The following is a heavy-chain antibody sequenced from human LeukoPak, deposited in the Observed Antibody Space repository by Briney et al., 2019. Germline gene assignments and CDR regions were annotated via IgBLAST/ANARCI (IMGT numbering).Heavy chain of an antibody. J-gene: IGHJ4*02. V-gene: IGHV1-69*06. CDR2: IIPIFGTA. CDR3: ARDIQNYYGSGSYYGLFDY. Sequence: SVKVSCKASGGTFSGYAISWVRQAPGQGLEWMGRIIPIFGTANYAQKFQGRVTITADKSTSTAYMELSSLRSEDTAVYYCARDIQNYYGSGSYYGLFDYWGQGTLVTVSS. D-gene: IGHD3-10*01. CDR1: GGTFSGYA.